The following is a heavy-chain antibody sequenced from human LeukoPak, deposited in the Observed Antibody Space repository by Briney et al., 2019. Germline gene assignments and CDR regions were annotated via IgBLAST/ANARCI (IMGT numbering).Heavy chain of an antibody. J-gene: IGHJ4*02. D-gene: IGHD3-9*01. V-gene: IGHV4-59*08. CDR2: IYYSGST. CDR3: ARFGRYFDGLDY. CDR1: GGSISSYY. Sequence: SETLSLTCTVSGGSISSYYWSWIRQPPGKGLEWIGYIYYSGSTNYNPSLKSRVTISVDTSKNQFSLKLSSVTAADTAVYYCARFGRYFDGLDYWGQGTLVTVSS.